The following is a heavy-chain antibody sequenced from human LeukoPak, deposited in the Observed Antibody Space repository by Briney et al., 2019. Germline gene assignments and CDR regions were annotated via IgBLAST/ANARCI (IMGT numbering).Heavy chain of an antibody. D-gene: IGHD3-10*01. CDR1: GFTFSSYS. CDR2: ISSSSSTI. J-gene: IGHJ4*02. Sequence: GGSLRLSCAASGFTFSSYSMNWVRQAPGKGLEWVSYISSSSSTIYYADSVKGRFTISRDNAKNSLYLQMNSLRAEDTAVYYCARAADYGSGNDDYWGQGTLVTVSS. V-gene: IGHV3-48*01. CDR3: ARAADYGSGNDDY.